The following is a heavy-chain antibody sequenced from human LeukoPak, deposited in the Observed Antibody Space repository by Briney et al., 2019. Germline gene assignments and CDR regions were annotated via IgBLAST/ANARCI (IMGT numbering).Heavy chain of an antibody. V-gene: IGHV3-7*02. J-gene: IGHJ4*02. CDR3: ARLYSSSSGLRASDY. Sequence: GGSLRLSCAASGFTFSSYWMTWVRQAPGKGLEWMANIKHDGSETYSVDSVKGRFTISRDDAKNSLYLHMNSLRVEDTAVYYCARLYSSSSGLRASDYWGQGTLVTVSS. D-gene: IGHD6-6*01. CDR2: IKHDGSET. CDR1: GFTFSSYW.